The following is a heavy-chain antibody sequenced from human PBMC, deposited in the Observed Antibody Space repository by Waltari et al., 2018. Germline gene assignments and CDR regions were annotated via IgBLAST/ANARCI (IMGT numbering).Heavy chain of an antibody. V-gene: IGHV3-9*01. CDR3: ARDQRRHFWSAAGWFDP. J-gene: IGHJ5*02. D-gene: IGHD3-3*02. CDR1: GFTFDDYA. Sequence: EVQLVESGGGLVQPGRSLRLSCAASGFTFDDYAMHWVRQAPGKGLEWVSGISWNSGSIGYVDSVKGRFTISRDNAKNSLYLQMNSLRAEDTAVYYCARDQRRHFWSAAGWFDPWGQGTLVTVSS. CDR2: ISWNSGSI.